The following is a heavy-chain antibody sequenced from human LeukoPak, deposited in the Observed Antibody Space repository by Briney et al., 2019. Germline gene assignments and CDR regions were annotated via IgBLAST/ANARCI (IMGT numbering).Heavy chain of an antibody. D-gene: IGHD2-15*01. J-gene: IGHJ4*02. Sequence: GGSLRLSCAASGFTFSSYGMHWVRQAPGKGLEWVAFIRYDGSLRSYADSVRGRFTISRDNSKHTVHLQMDSLRGDDTAVYYCVKEEAAVVSRGHFDFWGQGTLVTVSS. CDR3: VKEEAAVVSRGHFDF. V-gene: IGHV3-30*02. CDR2: IRYDGSLR. CDR1: GFTFSSYG.